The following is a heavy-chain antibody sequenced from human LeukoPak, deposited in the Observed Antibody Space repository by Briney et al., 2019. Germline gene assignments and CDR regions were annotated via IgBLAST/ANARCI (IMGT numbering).Heavy chain of an antibody. J-gene: IGHJ4*02. D-gene: IGHD6-19*01. CDR2: IYHWGDT. V-gene: IGHV4-38-2*02. Sequence: SETLSLTCTVSGYSISSGHYWGWIRQPPGKGLEWIGSIYHWGDTYYNPSLKSRVTISIDTSKNQVSLRLRSVTAADTAVYYCAREDSSGWISFDYWGQGTLVTVSS. CDR1: GYSISSGHY. CDR3: AREDSSGWISFDY.